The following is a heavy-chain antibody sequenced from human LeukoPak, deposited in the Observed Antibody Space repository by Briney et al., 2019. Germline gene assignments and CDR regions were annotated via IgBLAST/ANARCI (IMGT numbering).Heavy chain of an antibody. CDR1: GFTFGDYA. CDR2: IRSEAYGGTT. J-gene: IGHJ4*02. D-gene: IGHD1-20*01. V-gene: IGHV3-49*04. Sequence: GGSLRLSCAASGFTFGDYAMSWVRQAPGKGLEWVGFIRSEAYGGTTEYAASVKGRFTISRDDSKSIAYLQMNSLKTEDTAVYYCTRSIIGTGYYFDYWGQGTLVTVSS. CDR3: TRSIIGTGYYFDY.